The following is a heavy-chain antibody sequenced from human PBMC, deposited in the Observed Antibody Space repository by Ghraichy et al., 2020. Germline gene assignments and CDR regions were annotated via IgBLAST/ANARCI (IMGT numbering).Heavy chain of an antibody. CDR2: ISGSRENT. D-gene: IGHD1-1*01. CDR1: GFTFSNHA. Sequence: GGSLRLSCAASGFTFSNHAMSWVRQAPGKGLEWVSAISGSRENTYYADSVKGRFTISRDNSRDTLYLEMNSLRAEDTAVYYCVKDMRQGDNNWPFRPPFDYWGQGALVAVSS. V-gene: IGHV3-23*01. J-gene: IGHJ4*02. CDR3: VKDMRQGDNNWPFRPPFDY.